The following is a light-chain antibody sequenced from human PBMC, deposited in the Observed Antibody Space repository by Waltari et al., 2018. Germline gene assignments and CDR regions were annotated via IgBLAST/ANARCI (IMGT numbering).Light chain of an antibody. J-gene: IGLJ1*01. CDR3: SSYTSSSTLYV. CDR2: DVS. Sequence: QSALTQPAPVSGSPGQSITISCTGTSIDVVGYNYVSWYQQHPGKAPKLMIYDVSKRPSGVSNRFSGSKSGNTASLTISGLQAEDEADYYCSSYTSSSTLYVFGTGTKVTVL. V-gene: IGLV2-14*01. CDR1: SIDVVGYNY.